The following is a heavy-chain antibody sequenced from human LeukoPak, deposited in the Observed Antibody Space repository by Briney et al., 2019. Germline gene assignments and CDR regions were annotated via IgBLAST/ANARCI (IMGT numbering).Heavy chain of an antibody. CDR1: GITFTNAW. CDR2: IASKTFGGTT. Sequence: PGGALRLSCAASGITFTNAWMSWVRQAPGKGLEWVGRIASKTFGGTTDYAEPVKGRFTISRDESKNTLYLQMNSLKTDDTAVYYCTTLSGPLDVWGQGTTVTVSS. V-gene: IGHV3-15*04. CDR3: TTLSGPLDV. J-gene: IGHJ6*02. D-gene: IGHD2/OR15-2a*01.